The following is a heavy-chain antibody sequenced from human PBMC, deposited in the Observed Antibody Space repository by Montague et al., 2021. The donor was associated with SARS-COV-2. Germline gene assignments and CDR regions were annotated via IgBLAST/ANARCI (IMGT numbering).Heavy chain of an antibody. CDR3: ARRSLGYCSGGSCYSAFDS. CDR1: GGSISSYY. CDR2: IYYSGST. D-gene: IGHD2-15*01. Sequence: SETLSLTCTVSGGSISSYYWSWIRQPPGKGLEWIGYIYYSGSTNYNPSXXSRVTISVDTSKNQFSLKLSSVTAADTAVYYCARRSLGYCSGGSCYSAFDSWGQGTLVTVSS. V-gene: IGHV4-59*01. J-gene: IGHJ5*01.